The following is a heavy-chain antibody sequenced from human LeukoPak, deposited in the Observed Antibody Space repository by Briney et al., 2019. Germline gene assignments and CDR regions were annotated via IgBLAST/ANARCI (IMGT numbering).Heavy chain of an antibody. CDR3: ARDGSGYYPPDAFDI. CDR2: INTNTGNP. Sequence: ASVKVSCKASGYTFTSYAMNWVRQAPGQGLEWMGWINTNTGNPTYAQGFTGRFVFSLDTSASTAYLQISSLKAEDTAVYYCARDGSGYYPPDAFDIWGQGTMVTVSS. V-gene: IGHV7-4-1*02. CDR1: GYTFTSYA. J-gene: IGHJ3*02. D-gene: IGHD3-3*01.